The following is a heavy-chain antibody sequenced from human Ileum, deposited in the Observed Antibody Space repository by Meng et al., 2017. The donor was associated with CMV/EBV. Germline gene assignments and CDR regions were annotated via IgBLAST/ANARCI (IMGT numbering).Heavy chain of an antibody. V-gene: IGHV1-18*01. D-gene: IGHD2-2*01. CDR3: ARGAIVVIPGDTDAFVI. Sequence: SVKVSCKSYAYTFTSYGISGVRQAPGQGLEWMGWISAYDGKTKYAQNLQGRVSLTTDTSTSTAFMELRSLRSDDTAVFYFARGAIVVIPGDTDAFVIWGQGTMVTVSS. CDR1: AYTFTSYG. CDR2: ISAYDGKT. J-gene: IGHJ3*02.